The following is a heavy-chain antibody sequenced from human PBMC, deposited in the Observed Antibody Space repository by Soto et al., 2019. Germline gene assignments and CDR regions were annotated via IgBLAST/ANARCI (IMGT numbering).Heavy chain of an antibody. D-gene: IGHD6-19*01. J-gene: IGHJ6*02. CDR3: AREDRIAVAGTGGRGYYYYGMDL. Sequence: SETLSLTCTVSGGSISSGDYYWSWIRQPPGKGLEWIGYIYYSGSTYYNPSLKSRVTISVDTSKNQFSLKLSSVTAADTAVYYCAREDRIAVAGTGGRGYYYYGMDLWGQGTTATVSS. CDR1: GGSISSGDYY. CDR2: IYYSGST. V-gene: IGHV4-30-4*01.